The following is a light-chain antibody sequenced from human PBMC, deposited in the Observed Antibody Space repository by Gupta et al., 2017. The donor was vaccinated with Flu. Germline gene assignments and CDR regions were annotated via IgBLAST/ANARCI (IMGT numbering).Light chain of an antibody. Sequence: EIVLTQSPVTLSLSPGERVTLFCRASQSVSNFLAWYQHKPGQPPRLLIYDASTRATGVPARFSGSGCGTDFTLTISSREPEDFAVYYCQQRSHWPPFTFGGGTKVEIK. J-gene: IGKJ4*01. CDR2: DAS. CDR1: QSVSNF. CDR3: QQRSHWPPFT. V-gene: IGKV3-11*01.